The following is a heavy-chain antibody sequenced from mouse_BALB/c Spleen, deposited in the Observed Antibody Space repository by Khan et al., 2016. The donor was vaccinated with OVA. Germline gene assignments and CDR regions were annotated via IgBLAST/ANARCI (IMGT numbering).Heavy chain of an antibody. J-gene: IGHJ4*01. CDR3: IRGEDYDGNPYAMDF. D-gene: IGHD2-1*01. V-gene: IGHV5-6-4*01. Sequence: DVKLVESGGGLVKPGGSLKLSCAASGFTFSSYTMSWVRQTPEKRLEWVATISSGGSYTYSPASVKGRFTLSRDNAKNTLYLQMTSLKSEDTAFCCRIRGEDYDGNPYAMDFWGQGTAVTVAS. CDR2: ISSGGSYT. CDR1: GFTFSSYT.